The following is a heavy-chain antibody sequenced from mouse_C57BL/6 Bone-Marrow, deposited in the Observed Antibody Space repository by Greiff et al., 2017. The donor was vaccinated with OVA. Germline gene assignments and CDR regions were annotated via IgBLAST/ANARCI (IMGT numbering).Heavy chain of an antibody. CDR3: ATTVVALPAMDY. J-gene: IGHJ4*01. Sequence: QVQLQQPGAELVKPGASVKLSCKASGYTFTSYWMHWVKQRPGQGLEWIGMIHPISGSTNYNEKFKSKATLTVDKSSSTAYMQLSSLTSEDSAVYYCATTVVALPAMDYWGQGTSVTVSS. CDR2: IHPISGST. D-gene: IGHD1-1*01. CDR1: GYTFTSYW. V-gene: IGHV1-64*01.